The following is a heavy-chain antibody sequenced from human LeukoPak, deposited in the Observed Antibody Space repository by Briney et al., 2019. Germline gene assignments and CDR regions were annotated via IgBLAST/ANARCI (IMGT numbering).Heavy chain of an antibody. J-gene: IGHJ4*02. Sequence: GGSLRLSCTASGFTFSTYGIRWVRQAPGKGLEWVAFIRYNGNNKSYADSVKGRFTISRDNSKNTLWLQMNSLRAEATAGDYCAPEPGWFGAYYFDYWGQGTLVTVSS. CDR2: IRYNGNNK. CDR3: APEPGWFGAYYFDY. D-gene: IGHD3-10*01. V-gene: IGHV3-30*02. CDR1: GFTFSTYG.